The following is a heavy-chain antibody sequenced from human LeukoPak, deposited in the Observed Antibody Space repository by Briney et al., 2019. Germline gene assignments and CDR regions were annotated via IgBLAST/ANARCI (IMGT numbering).Heavy chain of an antibody. CDR2: IYTSGST. CDR1: GGSISSGSYY. CDR3: ASQRLWFGELASFDY. J-gene: IGHJ4*02. D-gene: IGHD3-10*01. V-gene: IGHV4-61*02. Sequence: SETLSLTCTVSGGSISSGSYYWSWIRQPAGKGLEWIGRIYTSGSTNYNPSLKSRVTISVDTSKNQFSLKLSSVTAADTAVYYCASQRLWFGELASFDYWGQGTLVTVSS.